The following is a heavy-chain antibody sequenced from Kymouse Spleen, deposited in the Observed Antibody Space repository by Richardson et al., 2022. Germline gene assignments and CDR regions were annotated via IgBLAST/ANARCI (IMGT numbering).Heavy chain of an antibody. CDR1: GGSFSGYY. J-gene: IGHJ4*02. Sequence: QVQLQQWGAGLLKPSETLSLTCAVYGGSFSGYYWSWIRQPPGKGLEWIGEINHSGSTNYNPSLKSRVTISVDTSKNQFSLKLSSVTAADTAVYYCARGRGDYEDYWGQGTLVTVSS. D-gene: IGHD4-17*01. CDR2: INHSGST. CDR3: ARGRGDYEDY. V-gene: IGHV4-34*01.